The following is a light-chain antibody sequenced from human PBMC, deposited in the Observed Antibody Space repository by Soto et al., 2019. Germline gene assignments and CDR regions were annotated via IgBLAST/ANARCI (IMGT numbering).Light chain of an antibody. J-gene: IGKJ1*01. CDR1: QSVSTW. Sequence: DIQMTQSPSSLSASVGDTVTITCWASQSVSTWLAWYQQKPGKAPKLLIYDASKLESGVPSRFSGSGSGTELTLTISGLQAEDSATYYCQQYKSYSPTFGQGTTVEV. CDR3: QQYKSYSPT. CDR2: DAS. V-gene: IGKV1-5*01.